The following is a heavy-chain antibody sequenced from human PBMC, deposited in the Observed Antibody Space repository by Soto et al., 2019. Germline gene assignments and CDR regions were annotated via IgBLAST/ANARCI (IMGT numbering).Heavy chain of an antibody. V-gene: IGHV3-33*01. J-gene: IGHJ4*02. Sequence: GSLRLSCAASGFTFSSYGMHWVRQAPGKGLEWVAVIWYDGSNKYYADSVKGRFTISRDNSKNTLYLQMNSLRAEDTAVYYCARHLRIAVAALGYWGQGTLVTVSS. CDR3: ARHLRIAVAALGY. CDR2: IWYDGSNK. D-gene: IGHD6-19*01. CDR1: GFTFSSYG.